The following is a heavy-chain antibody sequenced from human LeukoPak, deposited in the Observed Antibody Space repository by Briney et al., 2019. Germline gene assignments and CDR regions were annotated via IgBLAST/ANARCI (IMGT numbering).Heavy chain of an antibody. CDR1: GYTLTSYY. CDR3: ARDFGSLAHFYGDLVSWFDP. V-gene: IGHV1-46*01. J-gene: IGHJ5*02. CDR2: INPSGGST. Sequence: GASVKVSCKASGYTLTSYYMHWVRQAPGQGLEWMGIINPSGGSTSYAQKFQGRVTMTRDTSTSTVYMELSSLRSEDTAVYYCARDFGSLAHFYGDLVSWFDPWGQGTLVTVSS. D-gene: IGHD4-17*01.